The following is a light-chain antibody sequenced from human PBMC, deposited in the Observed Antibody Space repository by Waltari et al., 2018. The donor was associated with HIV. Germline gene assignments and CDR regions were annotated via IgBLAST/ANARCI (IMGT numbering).Light chain of an antibody. CDR2: DVT. Sequence: QSALTQPPSASGSPGPSVTIPFTGARSDVGAFKYVSWYQQHPGKAPKLLIYDVTKRPSGVPDRFSGSKSGNTASLTVSGLQAEDEAHYYCSSYAGSSMSYAFGTGTKVTVL. J-gene: IGLJ1*01. V-gene: IGLV2-8*01. CDR1: RSDVGAFKY. CDR3: SSYAGSSMSYA.